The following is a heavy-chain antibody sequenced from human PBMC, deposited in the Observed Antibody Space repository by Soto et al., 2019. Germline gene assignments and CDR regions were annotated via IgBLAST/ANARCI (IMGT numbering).Heavy chain of an antibody. CDR2: IWYDGSNK. V-gene: IGHV3-33*01. D-gene: IGHD6-19*01. CDR1: GFTFSSYG. J-gene: IGHJ5*02. CDR3: ARPAVAGTGWLNNWFDP. Sequence: GGSLRLSCAASGFTFSSYGMHWVRQAPGKGLEWVAVIWYDGSNKYYADSVKGRFTISRDNSKNTLYLQMNSLRAEDTAVYYCARPAVAGTGWLNNWFDPWGQGTLVTVSS.